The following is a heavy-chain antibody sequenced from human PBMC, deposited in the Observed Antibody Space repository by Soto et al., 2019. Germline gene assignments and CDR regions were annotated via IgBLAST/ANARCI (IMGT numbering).Heavy chain of an antibody. D-gene: IGHD2-2*01. J-gene: IGHJ6*02. CDR1: RVAFSKFI. V-gene: IGHV1-69*01. CDR2: IIPVFGTA. Sequence: QAQLEQSGGEVKKTGSSVKVSCKASRVAFSKFIVTWVRQAPGVGLALVGGIIPVFGTANYAQKFQGRVTITADESTSTSYMEVNNLRSEDTAVYYCAKVRYSSPMGYYYGMDVWGQGTTVTVSS. CDR3: AKVRYSSPMGYYYGMDV.